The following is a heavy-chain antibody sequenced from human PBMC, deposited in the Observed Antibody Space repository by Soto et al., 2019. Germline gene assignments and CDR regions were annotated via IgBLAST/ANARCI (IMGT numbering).Heavy chain of an antibody. CDR3: ARGRPIYGSGSYYKGYYYYYYMDV. V-gene: IGHV4-34*01. CDR1: GGSFSGYY. D-gene: IGHD3-10*01. J-gene: IGHJ6*03. Sequence: PSETLSLTCAVYGGSFSGYYWSWIRQPPGKGLEWIGEINHSGSTNYNPSLKSRVTISVDTSKNQFSLKLSSVTAADTAVYYCARGRPIYGSGSYYKGYYYYYYMDVWGKGATVTVSS. CDR2: INHSGST.